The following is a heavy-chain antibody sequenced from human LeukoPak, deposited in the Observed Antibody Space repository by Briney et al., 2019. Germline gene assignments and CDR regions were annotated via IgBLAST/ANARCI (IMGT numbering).Heavy chain of an antibody. D-gene: IGHD4-23*01. CDR2: ISGRGIST. J-gene: IGHJ3*02. CDR3: ASEGYGGNSDAFDS. CDR1: GFTFSSYA. V-gene: IGHV3-23*01. Sequence: GGSLRLSCAASGFTFSSYAMSWVRQAPGKGLEWVSSISGRGISTYYADSVKGRFTISRDDAKNSLYLQMNSLRAEDTAVYYCASEGYGGNSDAFDSWGQGTMVTVSS.